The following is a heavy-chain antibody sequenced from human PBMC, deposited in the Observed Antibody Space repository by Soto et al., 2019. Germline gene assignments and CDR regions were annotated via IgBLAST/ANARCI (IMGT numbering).Heavy chain of an antibody. V-gene: IGHV4-34*01. Sequence: SETLSLTCAVYGGSFSGYYWSWIRQPPGKGLEWIGEINHSGSTNYNPSLKSRVTISVDTSKNQFSLKLSSVTAADTAVYYCASAGDYYGSGAYYYYGMDVWGQGTTVTVSS. CDR2: INHSGST. CDR1: GGSFSGYY. CDR3: ASAGDYYGSGAYYYYGMDV. D-gene: IGHD3-10*01. J-gene: IGHJ6*02.